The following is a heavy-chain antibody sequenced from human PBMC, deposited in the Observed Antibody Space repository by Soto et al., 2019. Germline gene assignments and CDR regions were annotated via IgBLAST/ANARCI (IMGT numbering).Heavy chain of an antibody. D-gene: IGHD2-2*01. Sequence: PGGSLRLSCAASGFTFSSYWMSWVRQAPGKGLEWVANIKQDGSEKYYVDSVKGRFTISRDNAKNSLYLQMNGLRAEDTAVYYCARDVILGYCSSTSCSHADYYYYGMDVWGQGTTVTVS. V-gene: IGHV3-7*03. CDR2: IKQDGSEK. J-gene: IGHJ6*02. CDR3: ARDVILGYCSSTSCSHADYYYYGMDV. CDR1: GFTFSSYW.